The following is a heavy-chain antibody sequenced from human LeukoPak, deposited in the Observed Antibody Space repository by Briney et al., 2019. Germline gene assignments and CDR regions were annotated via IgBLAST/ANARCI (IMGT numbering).Heavy chain of an antibody. CDR2: MNTNSGNT. J-gene: IGHJ6*03. V-gene: IGHV1-8*01. CDR1: EYTFTSYD. Sequence: GASVKVSCKASEYTFTSYDINWVRQATGQGLEWMGWMNTNSGNTGYAQKFQGRVTMTRNTSISTAYMELSSLRSEDTAVYYCARAITYYDILTGYPIGDYYMDVWGKGTTVTVSS. D-gene: IGHD3-9*01. CDR3: ARAITYYDILTGYPIGDYYMDV.